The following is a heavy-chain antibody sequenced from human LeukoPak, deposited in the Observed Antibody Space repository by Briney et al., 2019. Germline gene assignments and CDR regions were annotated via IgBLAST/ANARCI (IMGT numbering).Heavy chain of an antibody. CDR2: ISGGGGGT. Sequence: GGSLRLSCAASGFTFSSFAMSWLRQAPGKGLEWVSSISGGGGGTYYAESAKGRFTISRDNSKNTLYLQMNSLRAEDTAVYYCAKGGPGATYFDYWGQGTLVTVSS. CDR1: GFTFSSFA. CDR3: AKGGPGATYFDY. D-gene: IGHD1-26*01. J-gene: IGHJ4*02. V-gene: IGHV3-23*01.